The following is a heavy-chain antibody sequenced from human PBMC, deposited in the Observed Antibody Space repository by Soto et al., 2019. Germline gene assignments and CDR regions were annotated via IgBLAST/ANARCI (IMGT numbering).Heavy chain of an antibody. V-gene: IGHV3-23*01. CDR1: GFTFSSYA. D-gene: IGHD3-3*01. CDR2: INGSGGST. CDR3: AKGGLTYYDFWSGYSHDGKGDY. J-gene: IGHJ4*02. Sequence: SLRLSCAASGFTFSSYAMSWVRQAPGKGLEWVSAINGSGGSTYYADSVKGRFTISRDNSKNTLYLQMNSLRAEDTAVYYCAKGGLTYYDFWSGYSHDGKGDYWGQGTLVTVSS.